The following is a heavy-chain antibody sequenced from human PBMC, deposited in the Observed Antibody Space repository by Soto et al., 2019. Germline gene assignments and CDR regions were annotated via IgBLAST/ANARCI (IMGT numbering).Heavy chain of an antibody. J-gene: IGHJ6*02. CDR2: INPSGDTT. V-gene: IGHV1-46*01. Sequence: QVQLVQSGAEVKRPGASVKVSCKASGYTFSNYYMHWVRQAPGQGLEWMGIINPSGDTTSYAQKFQGRVTMTRDTSTSTLYMELSSLRSDDTAIYYCGRIRIAGGLSGMDVWGQGTTVTVSS. CDR3: GRIRIAGGLSGMDV. D-gene: IGHD6-13*01. CDR1: GYTFSNYY.